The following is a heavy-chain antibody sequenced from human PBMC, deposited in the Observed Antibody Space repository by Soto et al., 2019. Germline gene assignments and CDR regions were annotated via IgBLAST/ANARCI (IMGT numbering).Heavy chain of an antibody. CDR2: ISSDVDNK. Sequence: VGSLRLSCAASGFTLSSYGMHWVRQAPGRGPEWVTVISSDVDNKYYADSVKGRFTISRDNSKNTLYLQMNSLRAEDTAVYYCAFKFDNSGYNYYYYGMDVWGQGTTVTVSS. CDR1: GFTLSSYG. J-gene: IGHJ6*02. V-gene: IGHV3-30*03. CDR3: AFKFDNSGYNYYYYGMDV. D-gene: IGHD3-22*01.